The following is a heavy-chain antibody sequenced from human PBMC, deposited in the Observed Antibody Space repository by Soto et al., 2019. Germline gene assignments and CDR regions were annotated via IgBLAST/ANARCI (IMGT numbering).Heavy chain of an antibody. J-gene: IGHJ4*02. Sequence: ASVKVSCKPSGYPFTNYFIQWLRQAPGQGLEXMGXXNXXAXGXXXAXXXQGRVAVTSDTSISTAYMELSSLTSDETAVYYCARDPWDDGGVTLDYWGQGTLVNVS. D-gene: IGHD1-1*01. CDR2: XNXXAXGX. CDR3: ARDPWDDGGVTLDY. CDR1: GYPFTNYF. V-gene: IGHV1-2*02.